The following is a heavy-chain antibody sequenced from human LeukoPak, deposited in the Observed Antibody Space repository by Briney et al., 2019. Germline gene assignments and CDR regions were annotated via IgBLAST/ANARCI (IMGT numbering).Heavy chain of an antibody. CDR3: ARDNRAVTNEKYWYFDL. CDR1: GGSFSGYY. CDR2: IYYSGST. V-gene: IGHV4-31*11. Sequence: SETLSLTCAVYGGSFSGYYWSWIRQHPGKGLEWIGYIYYSGSTYYNPSLKSRVTISVDTSKNQFSLKLSSVTAADTAVYYCARDNRAVTNEKYWYFDLWGRGTLVTVSS. J-gene: IGHJ2*01. D-gene: IGHD4-17*01.